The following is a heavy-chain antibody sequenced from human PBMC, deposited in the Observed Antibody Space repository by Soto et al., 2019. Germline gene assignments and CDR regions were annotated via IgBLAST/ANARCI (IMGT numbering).Heavy chain of an antibody. CDR1: GGSRTSSNW. CDR3: ARSEATGLDY. D-gene: IGHD1-26*01. J-gene: IGHJ4*02. V-gene: IGHV4-4*02. CDR2: AHHSGRT. Sequence: SETLSLTCTVSGGSRTSSNWWNWVRQSPGKGLEWIGEAHHSGRTNYNPSLKSRVTISVDKSKNHFSLKLSSVTAADTAVYYCARSEATGLDYWGQGTLVTSPQ.